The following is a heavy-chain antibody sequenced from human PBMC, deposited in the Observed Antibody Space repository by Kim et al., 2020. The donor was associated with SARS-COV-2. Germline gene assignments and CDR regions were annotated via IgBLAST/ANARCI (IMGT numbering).Heavy chain of an antibody. D-gene: IGHD6-13*01. CDR1: GFTFSSYG. Sequence: GGSLRLSCAASGFTFSSYGMHWVRQAPGKGLEWVAVISYDGSNKYYADSVKGRFTISRDNSKNTLYLQMNSLRAEDTAVYYCAKERGSSWYEFDHDAFDIWGQGTMVTVSS. V-gene: IGHV3-30*18. CDR2: ISYDGSNK. J-gene: IGHJ3*02. CDR3: AKERGSSWYEFDHDAFDI.